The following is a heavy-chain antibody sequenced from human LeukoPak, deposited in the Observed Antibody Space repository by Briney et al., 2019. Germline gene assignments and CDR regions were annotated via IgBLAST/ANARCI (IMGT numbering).Heavy chain of an antibody. CDR2: INPNSGGT. J-gene: IGHJ1*01. CDR3: ARGNSYYDSSDYFPWESFQH. Sequence: ASVKVSCKASGYTFTSYYMHWVRQAPGQGLEWMGWINPNSGGTNYAQKFQGRVTMTRDTSINTAYTELNWLRSDDTAVYYCARGNSYYDSSDYFPWESFQHWGQGTLVTVSS. CDR1: GYTFTSYY. V-gene: IGHV1-2*02. D-gene: IGHD3-22*01.